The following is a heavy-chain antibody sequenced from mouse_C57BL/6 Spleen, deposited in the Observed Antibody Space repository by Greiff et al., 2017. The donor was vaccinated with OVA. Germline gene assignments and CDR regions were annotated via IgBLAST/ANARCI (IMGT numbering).Heavy chain of an antibody. Sequence: EVKLVESGGGLVKPGGSLKLSCAASGFTFSSYTMSWVRQTPEKRLEWVATISGGGGNTYYPDSVKGRFTISRDNAKNTLYLQMSSLRSEDTALYYCARTYYGSNMDYWGQGTSVTVSS. CDR2: ISGGGGNT. CDR3: ARTYYGSNMDY. J-gene: IGHJ4*01. D-gene: IGHD1-1*01. V-gene: IGHV5-9*01. CDR1: GFTFSSYT.